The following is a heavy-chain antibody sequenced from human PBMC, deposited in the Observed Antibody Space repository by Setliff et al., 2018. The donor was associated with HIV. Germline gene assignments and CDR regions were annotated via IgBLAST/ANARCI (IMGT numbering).Heavy chain of an antibody. Sequence: PGGSLRLSCAASGFTFSSYWMSWVRQAPGKGLEYVAIIKEDGSEKYYVDSVKGRFTTSRDNSKNSLYPEMNSLRAEDTAVYFCAVDSRSRPTTWGQGTLVTVSS. J-gene: IGHJ5*02. CDR3: AVDSRSRPTT. V-gene: IGHV3-7*03. D-gene: IGHD5-12*01. CDR1: GFTFSSYW. CDR2: IKEDGSEK.